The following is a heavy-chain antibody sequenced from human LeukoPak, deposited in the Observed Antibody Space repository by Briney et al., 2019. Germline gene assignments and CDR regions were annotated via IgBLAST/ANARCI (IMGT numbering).Heavy chain of an antibody. CDR2: INHSGST. D-gene: IGHD6-19*01. J-gene: IGHJ4*02. V-gene: IGHV4-34*01. CDR1: GGSFSGYY. Sequence: PSETLSLTCAVYGGSFSGYYWSWIRQPPGKGLEWIGEINHSGSTKYNPSLKSRVTISVDTSKNQFSLKLSSATAADTGVYYCARNDSVADTTLDYWGRGTLDSVSS. CDR3: ARNDSVADTTLDY.